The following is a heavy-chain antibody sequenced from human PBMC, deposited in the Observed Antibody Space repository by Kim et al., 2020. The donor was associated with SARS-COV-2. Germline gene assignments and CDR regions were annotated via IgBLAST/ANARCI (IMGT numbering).Heavy chain of an antibody. CDR2: ISYDGSNK. D-gene: IGHD6-13*01. J-gene: IGHJ6*02. V-gene: IGHV3-30-3*01. Sequence: GGSLRLSCAASGFTFSSYAMHWVRQAPGKGLEWVAVISYDGSNKYYADSVKGRFTISRDNSKNTLYLQMNSLRAEDTAVYYCARDGGSCWYGYYYYYGMDGWGQGTPVTVSS. CDR1: GFTFSSYA. CDR3: ARDGGSCWYGYYYYYGMDG.